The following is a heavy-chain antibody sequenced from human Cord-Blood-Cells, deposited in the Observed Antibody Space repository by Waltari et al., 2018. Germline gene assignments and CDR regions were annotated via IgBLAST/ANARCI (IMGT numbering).Heavy chain of an antibody. V-gene: IGHV4-34*01. J-gene: IGHJ4*02. CDR1: GWSFRGYY. Sequence: QVQLQQWGAGLLKPSETLSLTCAVYGWSFRGYYWSWIRQPPGKGLEWIGEINHSGSTNYNPSLKSRVTISVDTSKNQFSLKLSSVTAADTAVYYCARGRRYYFDYWGQGTLVTVSS. CDR3: ARGRRYYFDY. CDR2: INHSGST.